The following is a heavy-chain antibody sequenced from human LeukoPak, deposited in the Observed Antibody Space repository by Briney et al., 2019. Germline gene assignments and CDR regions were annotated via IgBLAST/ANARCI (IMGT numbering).Heavy chain of an antibody. Sequence: PSETLSLTCAVSGGSISGHYWSWIRQPPGKGLEWIGEISHSGRTNYNPSLKSRVTISVDTSKNQLSLNLTSVTAADTAVYYCARLRAITMIVVVISYYFDYWGQGTLVTVSS. CDR2: ISHSGRT. V-gene: IGHV4-34*01. CDR1: GGSISGHY. CDR3: ARLRAITMIVVVISYYFDY. D-gene: IGHD3-22*01. J-gene: IGHJ4*02.